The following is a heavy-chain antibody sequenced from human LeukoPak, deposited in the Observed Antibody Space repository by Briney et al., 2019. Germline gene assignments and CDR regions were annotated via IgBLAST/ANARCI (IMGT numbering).Heavy chain of an antibody. D-gene: IGHD6-6*01. CDR1: GYTFTGYY. J-gene: IGHJ2*01. CDR2: INPNSGGT. V-gene: IGHV1-2*06. Sequence: ALVKVSCKASGYTFTGYYMHWVRQAPGQGLEWMGRINPNSGGTNYAQKFQGRVTMTRDTSISTAYMELSRLRSDDTAVYYCARVVAARNWYFDLWGRGTLVTVSS. CDR3: ARVVAARNWYFDL.